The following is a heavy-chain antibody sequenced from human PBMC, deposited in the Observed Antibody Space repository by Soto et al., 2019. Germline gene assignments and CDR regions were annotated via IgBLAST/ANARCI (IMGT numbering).Heavy chain of an antibody. CDR3: ARHHSCGWLDCLDY. CDR2: IYYSWST. J-gene: IGHJ4*02. D-gene: IGHD6-19*01. CDR1: GGSISSYY. Sequence: VQLQESGPGLVKPSETLSLTCTVSGGSISSYYWSWIRQPPGKGLEWIGYIYYSWSTNYNPSLKRRVTISVNTSKNHVSLKLTSVTAADTAVYYCARHHSCGWLDCLDYWGQGTLVTVSS. V-gene: IGHV4-59*08.